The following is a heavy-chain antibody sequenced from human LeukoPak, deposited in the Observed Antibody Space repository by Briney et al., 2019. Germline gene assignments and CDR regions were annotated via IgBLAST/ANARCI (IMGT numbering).Heavy chain of an antibody. CDR3: AREDSYGQRLLDY. CDR2: IYYTET. Sequence: SETLSLTCTVSGGSVSNYYWSWIRQSPGKGLEWIGYIYYTETSYNPSLKSRVTISADTSKNQFSLKLSSVTAADTAVYYCAREDSYGQRLLDYWGQGTLVTVSS. CDR1: GGSVSNYY. D-gene: IGHD5-18*01. V-gene: IGHV4-59*02. J-gene: IGHJ4*02.